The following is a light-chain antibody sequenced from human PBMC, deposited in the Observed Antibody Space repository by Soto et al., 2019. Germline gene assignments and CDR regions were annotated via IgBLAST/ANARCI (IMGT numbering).Light chain of an antibody. Sequence: DLQMTQSPSTLSASVGDRVTITCRASQSVRSWLAWYQQKPGRAPKFLIYDASSLESGVPSRFSGSGSGTEFTLTISNLQPDDFATYYCQQYDNYPLTFGGGTKVDI. J-gene: IGKJ4*01. CDR2: DAS. CDR1: QSVRSW. V-gene: IGKV1-5*01. CDR3: QQYDNYPLT.